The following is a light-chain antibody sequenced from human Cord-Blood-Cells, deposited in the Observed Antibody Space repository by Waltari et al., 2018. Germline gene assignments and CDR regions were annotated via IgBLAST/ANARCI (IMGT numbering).Light chain of an antibody. CDR3: SSYAGSNNFV. Sequence: QSALTQPPSAPGSPGQSVTISCTGTCSDVGGYNYVPWYQQHPGKAPKLMIYEVSKRPSGVPDRFSGSKSGNTASLTVSGLQAEDEADYYCSSYAGSNNFVFGTGTKVTVL. CDR2: EVS. CDR1: CSDVGGYNY. J-gene: IGLJ1*01. V-gene: IGLV2-8*01.